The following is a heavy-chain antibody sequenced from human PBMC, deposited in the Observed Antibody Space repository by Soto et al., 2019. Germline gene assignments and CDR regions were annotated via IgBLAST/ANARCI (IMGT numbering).Heavy chain of an antibody. CDR3: ACLRGYNWNHPLPGMDV. CDR1: GFTFSSYS. D-gene: IGHD1-20*01. Sequence: EVQLVESGGGLVKPGGSLRLSCAASGFTFSSYSMNWVRQAPGKGLAWVSSISSSSSYIYYADSVKGRFTISRDNAKNSLYLQMNNLSAEDTAVYYCACLRGYNWNHPLPGMDVWGQGTTVTVSS. CDR2: ISSSSSYI. J-gene: IGHJ6*02. V-gene: IGHV3-21*01.